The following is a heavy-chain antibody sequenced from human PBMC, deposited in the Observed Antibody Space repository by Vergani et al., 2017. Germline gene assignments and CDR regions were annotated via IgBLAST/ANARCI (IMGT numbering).Heavy chain of an antibody. V-gene: IGHV3-21*01. J-gene: IGHJ6*02. CDR1: GFTFSSYS. D-gene: IGHD5-18*01. Sequence: EVQLVESGGGLVKPGGSLRLSCAASGFTFSSYSMNWVRQAPGKGLEWVSSISSSSSYIYYADSVKGRFTISRDNAKNSLYLQMNSLRAEDTAVYYCARDQGGYSYARCYYGMDVWGQASLVTVSS. CDR3: ARDQGGYSYARCYYGMDV. CDR2: ISSSSSYI.